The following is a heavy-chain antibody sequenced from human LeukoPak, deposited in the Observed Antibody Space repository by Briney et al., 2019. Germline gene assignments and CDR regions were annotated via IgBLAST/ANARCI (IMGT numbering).Heavy chain of an antibody. CDR2: ISYDGSNK. CDR1: GFTFSSYA. V-gene: IGHV3-30*04. J-gene: IGHJ4*02. Sequence: PGGSLRLSCAASGFTFSSYAMHWVRQAPGKGLEWVAVISYDGSNKYYADSVKGRFTISRDNSKNTLYLQMNSLRAEDTAVYYCARGSWLRGFDYWGQGTLVTVSS. D-gene: IGHD3-10*01. CDR3: ARGSWLRGFDY.